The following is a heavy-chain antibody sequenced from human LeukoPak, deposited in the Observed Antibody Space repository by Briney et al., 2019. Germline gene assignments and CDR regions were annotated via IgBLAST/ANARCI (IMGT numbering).Heavy chain of an antibody. J-gene: IGHJ4*02. V-gene: IGHV3-53*01. D-gene: IGHD1-7*01. CDR1: VFTVSSNY. CDR2: IYSGGST. CDR3: ARGTVITGTTAYYFDY. Sequence: GGSLRLSCAASVFTVSSNYMSWVRQAPGKGLEWVSVIYSGGSTYYADSVKGRFTISRDNSKNTLYLQMNSLRAEDTAVYYCARGTVITGTTAYYFDYWGQGTLVTVSS.